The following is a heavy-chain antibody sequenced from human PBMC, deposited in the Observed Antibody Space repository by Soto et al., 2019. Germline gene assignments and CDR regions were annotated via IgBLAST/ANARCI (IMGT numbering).Heavy chain of an antibody. J-gene: IGHJ6*03. V-gene: IGHV4-30-4*01. CDR2: IFDSGST. D-gene: IGHD3-10*01. CDR1: GGSISGGVYY. Sequence: PSETLSLTCTVSGGSISGGVYYWSWLRQPPGKGLEWIGYIFDSGSTNYNPSLKSRVTISVDTSKNQFSLKLSSVTAADTAVYYCARGSMVRGVIVYYYMDVWGKGTTVTVSS. CDR3: ARGSMVRGVIVYYYMDV.